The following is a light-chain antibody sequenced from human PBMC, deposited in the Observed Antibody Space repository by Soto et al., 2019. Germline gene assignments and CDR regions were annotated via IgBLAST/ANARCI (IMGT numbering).Light chain of an antibody. Sequence: QSVLAQPASVSGSPGQSITISCTGTSSDVGAYNYVSWYQQHPDKAPKVMIYEVTNRPSGVSNRFSGSESGNTASLTISGLQAEDEADYYCSSYTRSDIFIFGTGTKVTVL. CDR1: SSDVGAYNY. CDR2: EVT. J-gene: IGLJ1*01. CDR3: SSYTRSDIFI. V-gene: IGLV2-14*01.